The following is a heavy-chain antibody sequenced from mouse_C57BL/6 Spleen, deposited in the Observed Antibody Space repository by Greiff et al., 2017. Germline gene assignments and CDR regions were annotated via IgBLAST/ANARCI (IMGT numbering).Heavy chain of an antibody. D-gene: IGHD1-1*01. CDR2: ISYSGST. CDR3: ARGYYAGFAY. J-gene: IGHJ3*01. CDR1: GYSITSGYD. Sequence: DVKLQESGPGMVKPSQSLSLTCTVTGYSITSGYDWHWIRHFPGNKLEWMGYISYSGSTNYNPSLKSRISITHDTSKNHFFLKLNSVTTEDTATYYCARGYYAGFAYWGQGTLVTVSA. V-gene: IGHV3-1*01.